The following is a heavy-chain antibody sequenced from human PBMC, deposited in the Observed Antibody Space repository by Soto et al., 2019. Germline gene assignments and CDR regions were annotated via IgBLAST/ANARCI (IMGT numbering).Heavy chain of an antibody. J-gene: IGHJ4*02. V-gene: IGHV4-34*01. CDR3: ASTPLYDYIWGSYRYKYYFDY. Sequence: QVQLQQWGAGLLKPSETLSLTCAVYGGSFSGYYWSWIRQPPGEGLEWIGEINHSGSTNYNPSLKSRVTISVDTSKNQFSLKLSSVTAADTAVYYCASTPLYDYIWGSYRYKYYFDYWGQGTLVTVSS. CDR2: INHSGST. CDR1: GGSFSGYY. D-gene: IGHD3-16*02.